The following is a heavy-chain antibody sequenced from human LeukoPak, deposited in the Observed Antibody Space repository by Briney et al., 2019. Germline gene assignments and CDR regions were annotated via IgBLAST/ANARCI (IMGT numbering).Heavy chain of an antibody. Sequence: TSQTLSLTCTVSGGSISSGDYYWSWIRQPPGKGLEWIGYIYYSGSTYYNPSLKSRVTISVDTSKNQFSLKLSSVTAADTAVYYCARDCSSTSCLDAFDIWGQGTMVTVSS. J-gene: IGHJ3*02. V-gene: IGHV4-30-4*01. D-gene: IGHD2-2*01. CDR1: GGSISSGDYY. CDR3: ARDCSSTSCLDAFDI. CDR2: IYYSGST.